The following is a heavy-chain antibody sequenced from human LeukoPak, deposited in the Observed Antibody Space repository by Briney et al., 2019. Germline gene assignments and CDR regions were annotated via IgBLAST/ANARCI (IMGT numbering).Heavy chain of an antibody. J-gene: IGHJ4*02. CDR2: IIPIFGTA. CDR1: GGTFSSYA. CDR3: GVAVAGYFDY. V-gene: IGHV1-69*05. D-gene: IGHD6-19*01. Sequence: SVKVSWKASGGTFSSYAISWVRQAPGQGLEWMGRIIPIFGTANYAQKFQGRVTITTDESTSTAYMELSSLRSEDTAVYYCGVAVAGYFDYWGQGTLVTVSS.